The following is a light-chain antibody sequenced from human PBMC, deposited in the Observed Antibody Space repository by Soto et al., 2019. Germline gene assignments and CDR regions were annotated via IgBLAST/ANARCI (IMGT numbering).Light chain of an antibody. CDR3: QQYNNWPPP. CDR1: QSVSSN. J-gene: IGKJ4*01. Sequence: EIVMTQSQATLSVSPGERATLSCRASQSVSSNLAWYQQKPGQAPRLLIYGASTRATGIPARFSGSGSGTEFTLTISSLQSEDFAVYYCQQYNNWPPPFGGGTKVEIK. CDR2: GAS. V-gene: IGKV3-15*01.